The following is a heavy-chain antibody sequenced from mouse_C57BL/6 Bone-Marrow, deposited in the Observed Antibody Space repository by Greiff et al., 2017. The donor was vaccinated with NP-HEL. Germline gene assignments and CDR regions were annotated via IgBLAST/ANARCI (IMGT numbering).Heavy chain of an antibody. D-gene: IGHD2-1*01. Sequence: EVQLQQSGPELVKPGASVKISCKASGYTFTDYYMNWVKQSHGKSLEWIGDINPNNGGTSYNQKFKGKATLTVDKSSSTAYMELRSLTSEDSAVYYCARRGDGNYFCAMDYWGQGTSVTVSS. CDR1: GYTFTDYY. J-gene: IGHJ4*01. CDR2: INPNNGGT. V-gene: IGHV1-26*01. CDR3: ARRGDGNYFCAMDY.